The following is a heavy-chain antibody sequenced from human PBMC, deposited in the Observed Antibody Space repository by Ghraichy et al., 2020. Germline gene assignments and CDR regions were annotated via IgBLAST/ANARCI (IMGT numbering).Heavy chain of an antibody. CDR2: ISSSSSYI. V-gene: IGHV3-21*01. CDR3: ARDAGGLSFDY. CDR1: GFTFSSYS. J-gene: IGHJ4*02. Sequence: SCAASGFTFSSYSMNWVRQAPGKGLEWVSSISSSSSYIYYADSVKGRFTISRDNAKNSLYLQMNSLRAEDTAVYYCARDAGGLSFDYWGQGTLVTVSS.